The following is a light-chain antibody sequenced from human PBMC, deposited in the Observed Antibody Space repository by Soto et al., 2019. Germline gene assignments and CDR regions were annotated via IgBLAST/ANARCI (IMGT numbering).Light chain of an antibody. J-gene: IGKJ5*01. CDR1: QYIAGY. V-gene: IGKV1-12*01. CDR3: RQAARLPVD. Sequence: IQMTQSPSSLSASVGDRVTITCRASQYIAGYLGWYQHKPGRTPELLIHGASRLQSGVPARFSGSGAGKDSNLSSNSQQPEDVASYYMRQAARLPVDFGQGTRLEIK. CDR2: GAS.